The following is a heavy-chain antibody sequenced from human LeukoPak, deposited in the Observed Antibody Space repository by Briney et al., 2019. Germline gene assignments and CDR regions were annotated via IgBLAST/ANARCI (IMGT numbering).Heavy chain of an antibody. Sequence: PSETLSLTCTVSGGSISSGGYYWSWIRQHPGKGLEWIGYIYYSGSTYYNPSLKSRVTISVDTSKNQFSLNMSSVTAADTGVYYCARDYDSSGFIGHWGQGTLVTVSS. D-gene: IGHD3-22*01. CDR2: IYYSGST. CDR3: ARDYDSSGFIGH. CDR1: GGSISSGGYY. J-gene: IGHJ5*02. V-gene: IGHV4-31*03.